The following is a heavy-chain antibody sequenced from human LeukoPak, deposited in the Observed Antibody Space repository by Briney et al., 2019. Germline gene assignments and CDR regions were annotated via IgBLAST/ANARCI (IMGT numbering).Heavy chain of an antibody. V-gene: IGHV3-21*04. CDR1: GFTFSSYS. J-gene: IGHJ6*02. D-gene: IGHD1-26*01. CDR3: ARDQVGATPPYYYYFGIDV. Sequence: PGGSLRLSCAASGFTFSSYSMNWVRQAPGKGLEWVSSISSSSSYIYYADSVKGRFTISRDNAKNSLYLQMNSLRAEDTAVYYCARDQVGATPPYYYYFGIDVWGRGTTVTVSS. CDR2: ISSSSSYI.